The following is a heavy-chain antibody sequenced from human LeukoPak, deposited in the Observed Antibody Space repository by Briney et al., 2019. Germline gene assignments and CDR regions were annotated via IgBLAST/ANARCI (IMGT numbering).Heavy chain of an antibody. CDR3: ARGMGSGSYSAAYYFVY. J-gene: IGHJ4*02. Sequence: ASLKVSCKASGYTFTTYDFNWVRHATGQGLEWMGWIYPKSGNTGYAQKFQARVTMTRNTSISTAYMELSSLRSEDTAVYYCARGMGSGSYSAAYYFVYWGQGALVTVSS. CDR2: IYPKSGNT. CDR1: GYTFTTYD. V-gene: IGHV1-8*01. D-gene: IGHD3-22*01.